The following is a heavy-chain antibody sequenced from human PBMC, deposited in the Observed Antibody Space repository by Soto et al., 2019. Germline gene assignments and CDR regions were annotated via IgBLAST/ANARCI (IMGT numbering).Heavy chain of an antibody. CDR1: SGSISISNW. V-gene: IGHV4-4*02. Sequence: TSETLSLTCAVSSGSISISNWWSWVRQPPGKGLEWIGEIYHSGSTNYNPSLKSRVTISVDKSKNQFSLKLSSVTAADRAVYYCARDLLEQLSRAFDIWGQGTMVTVSS. J-gene: IGHJ3*02. CDR2: IYHSGST. CDR3: ARDLLEQLSRAFDI. D-gene: IGHD6-13*01.